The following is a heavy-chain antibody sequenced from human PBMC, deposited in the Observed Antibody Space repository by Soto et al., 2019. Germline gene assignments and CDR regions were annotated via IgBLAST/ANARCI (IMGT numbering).Heavy chain of an antibody. J-gene: IGHJ4*02. Sequence: QVQLVESGGGVVQPGRSLRLSCAASGFTFSSYAMHWVRQAPGKGLEWVAVISYDGSNKYYADSVKGRFTISRDNSKNTLYLQMNSLRAEDTAVYYCAGDSTVTYGSQDYWGQGTLVTVSS. CDR3: AGDSTVTYGSQDY. CDR2: ISYDGSNK. V-gene: IGHV3-30-3*01. D-gene: IGHD4-17*01. CDR1: GFTFSSYA.